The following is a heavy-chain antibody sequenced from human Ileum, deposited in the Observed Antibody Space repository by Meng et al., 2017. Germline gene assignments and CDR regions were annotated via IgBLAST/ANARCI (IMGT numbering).Heavy chain of an antibody. D-gene: IGHD3-16*01. Sequence: GGSLRLSCAASGFTFADYAVGWVRQAPGKGLEWIGFIRTKAYSETTAYAASVKGRFSVSRDDSKSIAYLQMNSLKIEDTALYYCSRGGMKTPMWVPGLWGQGTLVTVSS. CDR3: SRGGMKTPMWVPGL. J-gene: IGHJ4*02. CDR2: IRTKAYSETT. V-gene: IGHV3-49*04. CDR1: GFTFADYA.